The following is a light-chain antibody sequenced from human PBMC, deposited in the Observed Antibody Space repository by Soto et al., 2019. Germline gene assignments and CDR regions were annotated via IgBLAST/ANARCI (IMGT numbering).Light chain of an antibody. CDR3: QQYNNWAPIT. J-gene: IGKJ3*01. Sequence: EIVMTQSPATLSVSVGERATLSCRASQSVSGNLAWYQQKPGQAPRLLIYAASTRSTGIPARFSGSGSGTEFSPPTSSRQHQDFAVYYCQQYNNWAPITFGHGTKVDIK. CDR1: QSVSGN. V-gene: IGKV3-15*01. CDR2: AAS.